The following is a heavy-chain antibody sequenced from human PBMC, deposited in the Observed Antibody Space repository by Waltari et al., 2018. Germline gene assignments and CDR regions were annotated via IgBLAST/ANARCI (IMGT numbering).Heavy chain of an antibody. CDR3: ARIWFRELGRVYYFDY. Sequence: QVQLQESGPGLVKPSETLSLTCAVSGYSISSGYYWGWIRQPPGKGLEWIGSIYHSGSTYYNPSRKSRVTISVDTSKNQFSLKLSSVTAADTAVYYCARIWFRELGRVYYFDYWGQGTLVTVSS. CDR1: GYSISSGYY. CDR2: IYHSGST. V-gene: IGHV4-38-2*01. J-gene: IGHJ4*02. D-gene: IGHD3-10*01.